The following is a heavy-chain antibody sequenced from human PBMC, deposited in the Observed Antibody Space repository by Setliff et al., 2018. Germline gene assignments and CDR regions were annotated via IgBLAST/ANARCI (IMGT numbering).Heavy chain of an antibody. V-gene: IGHV4-39*07. D-gene: IGHD3-3*01. CDR3: ARAGPTVTFFRVLVISWWDP. J-gene: IGHJ5*02. CDR2: TYDSGST. CDR1: GGPVTRTTTF. Sequence: ASETLSLTCTVSGGPVTRTTTFWGWVRQTPGKGLEWIGSTYDSGSTYYNPSLNSRVSISVDTSKNQFSLKLSSVTAADTATYYCARAGPTVTFFRVLVISWWDPWGQGSLVTVSS.